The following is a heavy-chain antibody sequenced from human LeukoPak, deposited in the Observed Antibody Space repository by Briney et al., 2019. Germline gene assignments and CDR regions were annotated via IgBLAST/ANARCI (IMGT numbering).Heavy chain of an antibody. D-gene: IGHD2-2*01. Sequence: SETLSLTCTVSGGSISSYYWSWIRQPPGKGLEWIGYIYTSGSTNYNPSVKSRVTISVDTSKNQFSLKLSSVTAADTAVYYCARLIVVPAAPAFGGQQLVWGEYYFDSWGQGTLVTVSS. CDR2: IYTSGST. V-gene: IGHV4-4*09. J-gene: IGHJ4*02. CDR1: GGSISSYY. CDR3: ARLIVVPAAPAFGGQQLVWGEYYFDS.